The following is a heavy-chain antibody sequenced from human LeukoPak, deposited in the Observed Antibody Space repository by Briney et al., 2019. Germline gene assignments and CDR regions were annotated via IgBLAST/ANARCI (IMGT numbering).Heavy chain of an antibody. D-gene: IGHD3-22*01. Sequence: SETLSLTCAVSAASISNYYWSWIRQAPGKGLEWIGYISTSGSTNYNPSLKSRVSISLDTSKNRFSLNLNFVTAADTAVYYCASPRSGYRYTFDYWGQEPWSPSPQ. CDR1: AASISNYY. CDR3: ASPRSGYRYTFDY. J-gene: IGHJ4*01. CDR2: ISTSGST. V-gene: IGHV4-4*09.